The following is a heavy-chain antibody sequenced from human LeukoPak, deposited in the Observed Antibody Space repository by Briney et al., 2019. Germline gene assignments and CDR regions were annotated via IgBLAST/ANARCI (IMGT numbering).Heavy chain of an antibody. V-gene: IGHV3-20*04. CDR1: GFTFDDYV. CDR3: ARDREDSDSHGYYYLGTFDY. Sequence: GGSLRLSCAASGFTFDDYVMNWVRQVPGKGLEWVSGINWNGGSTGYGDSVKGRFTISRDNAKNSLYLQMNSLRPEDTALYYCARDREDSDSHGYYYLGTFDYWGQGTLVTVSS. J-gene: IGHJ4*02. D-gene: IGHD3-22*01. CDR2: INWNGGST.